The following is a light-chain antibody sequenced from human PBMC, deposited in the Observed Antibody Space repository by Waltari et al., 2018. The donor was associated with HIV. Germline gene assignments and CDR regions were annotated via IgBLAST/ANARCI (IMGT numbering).Light chain of an antibody. Sequence: QSALTQPASVSGSPGQSITISCTGTSSAVVNYNVVSWYQQHPGKAPKLMIYEVSKRPSGVSNRFSGSKSGNTASLTISGLQAEDEADYYCCSYAGSSTHVFGTGTKVTVL. CDR3: CSYAGSSTHV. CDR2: EVS. V-gene: IGLV2-23*02. CDR1: SSAVVNYNV. J-gene: IGLJ1*01.